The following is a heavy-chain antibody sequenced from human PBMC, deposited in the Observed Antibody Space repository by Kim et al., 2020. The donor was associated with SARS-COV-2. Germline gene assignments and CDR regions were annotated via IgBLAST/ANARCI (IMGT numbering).Heavy chain of an antibody. CDR3: ARVFHGDYGPYYYYGMDV. CDR1: GYTFTSYY. V-gene: IGHV1-46*01. CDR2: INPSGGST. D-gene: IGHD4-17*01. Sequence: ASVKVSCKASGYTFTSYYMHWVRQAPGQGLEWMGIINPSGGSTSYAQKFQGRVTMTRDTSTSTVYMELSSLRSEDTAVYYCARVFHGDYGPYYYYGMDVWGQGTTVTVSS. J-gene: IGHJ6*02.